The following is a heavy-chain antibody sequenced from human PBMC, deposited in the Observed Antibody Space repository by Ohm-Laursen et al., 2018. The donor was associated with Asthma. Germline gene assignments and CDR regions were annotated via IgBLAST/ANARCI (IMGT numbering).Heavy chain of an antibody. J-gene: IGHJ3*01. CDR2: IKSDGSIR. D-gene: IGHD1-14*01. CDR3: ARGQTVAPGV. V-gene: IGHV3-74*01. Sequence: SLRLSCTASGFTFSNSWMHWVRQAPGKGLVWVSRIKSDGSIRSYADSFKGRFTISRDNAENMLYLQMNSLRAEDTAVHYCARGQTVAPGVWGQGTMITVSS. CDR1: GFTFSNSW.